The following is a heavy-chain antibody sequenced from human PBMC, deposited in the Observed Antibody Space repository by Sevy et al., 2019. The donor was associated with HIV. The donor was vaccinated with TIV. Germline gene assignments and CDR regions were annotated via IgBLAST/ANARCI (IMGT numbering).Heavy chain of an antibody. CDR2: IRYDGSDK. CDR1: GFTFSSYG. V-gene: IGHV3-30*02. D-gene: IGHD6-13*01. J-gene: IGHJ1*01. CDR3: AKDRGSSSWRDYFQH. Sequence: GGSLRLSCAASGFTFSSYGMHWVRQAPGKGLEWVAFIRYDGSDKYYAHSVKGRFTISRDNSKNTLYLQMNSLRAEDTAVYYCAKDRGSSSWRDYFQHWGQGTLVTVSS.